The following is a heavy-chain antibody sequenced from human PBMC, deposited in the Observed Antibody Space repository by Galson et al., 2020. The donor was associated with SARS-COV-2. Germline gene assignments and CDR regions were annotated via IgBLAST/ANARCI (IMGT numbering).Heavy chain of an antibody. Sequence: ASVKVSCKVSGYTLTELSMHWVRQAPGKGLEWMGGFDPEDGETIYAQKFQGRVTMTEDTSTDTAYMELSSLRSEDTAVYYCATSSPFIAAAVTWFDPWGQGTLVTVSS. CDR3: ATSSPFIAAAVTWFDP. CDR2: FDPEDGET. D-gene: IGHD6-13*01. CDR1: GYTLTELS. V-gene: IGHV1-24*01. J-gene: IGHJ5*02.